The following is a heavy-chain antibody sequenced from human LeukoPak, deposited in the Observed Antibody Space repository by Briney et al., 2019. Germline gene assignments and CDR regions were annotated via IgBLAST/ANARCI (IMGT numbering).Heavy chain of an antibody. CDR2: ISSSGSTI. J-gene: IGHJ4*02. V-gene: IGHV3-11*04. D-gene: IGHD6-6*01. Sequence: GGSLRLSCAASGFTFSDYNMSWIRQAPGKGLEWVSYISSSGSTIYYADSVKGRFTISRDNAKNSLYLQMNSLRAEDTAVYYCARAPYIAARPYYFDYWGQGTLVTVSS. CDR1: GFTFSDYN. CDR3: ARAPYIAARPYYFDY.